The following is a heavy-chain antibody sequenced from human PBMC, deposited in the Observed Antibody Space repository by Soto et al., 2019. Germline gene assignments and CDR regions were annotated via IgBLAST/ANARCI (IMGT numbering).Heavy chain of an antibody. CDR1: GFSLNTRAVG. CDR3: AHRHDLGGFDI. J-gene: IGHJ3*02. CDR2: INWNDDE. Sequence: KESGPTLVKPPQTLTLTCTFSGFSLNTRAVGVGWIRQAPGKALEWLALINWNDDERYSPSLKDRLTITKDTSKNHVVLTMTNIGPVDTATYYCAHRHDLGGFDIWGQGTAVTVSS. V-gene: IGHV2-5*01. D-gene: IGHD2-15*01.